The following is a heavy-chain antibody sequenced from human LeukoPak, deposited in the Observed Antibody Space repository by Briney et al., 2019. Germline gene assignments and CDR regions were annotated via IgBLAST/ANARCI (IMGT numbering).Heavy chain of an antibody. CDR3: AKVGSGSWYDY. D-gene: IGHD6-13*01. CDR2: IHRSGTT. V-gene: IGHV4-4*07. Sequence: KSSETLSLTCTVSGGSISTYSWSWIRQPAGNALEWIGRIHRSGTTNYNPSLKSRVTISVDKSKNQFSLILNSVTAADTAVYYCAKVGSGSWYDYWGQGTLVTVSS. J-gene: IGHJ4*02. CDR1: GGSISTYS.